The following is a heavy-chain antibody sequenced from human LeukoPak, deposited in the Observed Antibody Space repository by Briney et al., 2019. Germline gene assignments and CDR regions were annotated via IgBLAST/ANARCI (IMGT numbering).Heavy chain of an antibody. CDR2: IYYTGGT. V-gene: IGHV4-28*01. D-gene: IGHD2-21*02. J-gene: IGHJ2*01. CDR3: ARRLTDSWYLDL. Sequence: SETLSLTCAVSGYSMISNNWWGWIRQPPGKGLEWIGYIYYTGGTYYNPSLKSRVTMSVDTPKNQFSLKLSSVTALDTAVYYCARRLTDSWYLDLWGRGTLVTVSS. CDR1: GYSMISNNW.